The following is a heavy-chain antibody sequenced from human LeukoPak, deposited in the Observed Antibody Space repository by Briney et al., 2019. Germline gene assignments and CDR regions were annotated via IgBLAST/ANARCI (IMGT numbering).Heavy chain of an antibody. CDR3: ATYVNASVRYSIYYYFYMFV. CDR1: WFTLTGHY. Sequence: GGSLRLSSAASWFTLTGHYMRWVRQAPGKGLEWVSVIYSGGSTYYADSVKGQFTISRDNSNNTLYLHMNSLRSEHNAVYYCATYVNASVRYSIYYYFYMFVWDKGTTVTVSS. D-gene: IGHD4-17*01. V-gene: IGHV3-53*01. CDR2: IYSGGST. J-gene: IGHJ6*03.